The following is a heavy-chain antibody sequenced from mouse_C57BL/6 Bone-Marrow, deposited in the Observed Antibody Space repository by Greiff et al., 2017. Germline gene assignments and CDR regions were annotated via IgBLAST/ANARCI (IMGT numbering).Heavy chain of an antibody. J-gene: IGHJ1*03. CDR3: ARVGSYYSSSYLYWYFDV. V-gene: IGHV5-4*01. CDR2: ISDGGSYT. Sequence: EVQGVESGGGLVKPGGSLKLSCAASGFTFSSYAMSWVRQTPEKRLEWVATISDGGSYTYYPANVKGRFTISSDNAKNQLYLQMSHLKAEDTAMDYCARVGSYYSSSYLYWYFDVWGTGTTVTVSS. CDR1: GFTFSSYA. D-gene: IGHD1-1*01.